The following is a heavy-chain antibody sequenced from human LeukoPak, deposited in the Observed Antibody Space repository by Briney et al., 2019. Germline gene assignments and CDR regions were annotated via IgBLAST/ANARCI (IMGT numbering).Heavy chain of an antibody. D-gene: IGHD3-22*01. Sequence: SETLSLTCTVSGGSISSYYWSWIRQPPGKGLEWIGYIYYSGSTNYNPSLKSRVTISVDTSKNQFSLKLSSVTAADTAVYYCARGALFSNYYDSSGFDYGGQEPRVTAPS. J-gene: IGHJ4*02. CDR3: ARGALFSNYYDSSGFDY. V-gene: IGHV4-59*01. CDR2: IYYSGST. CDR1: GGSISSYY.